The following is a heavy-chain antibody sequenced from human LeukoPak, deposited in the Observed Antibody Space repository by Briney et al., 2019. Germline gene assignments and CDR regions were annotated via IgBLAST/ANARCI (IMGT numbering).Heavy chain of an antibody. J-gene: IGHJ4*02. CDR2: FDPEDGET. CDR1: GYTLSKLF. D-gene: IGHD3-22*01. Sequence: ASVKVSCNVSGYTLSKLFMHWVRQAPGKGLEWMGGFDPEDGETIYAQKFQGRVTMTEDTSTDTAYMELSSLRSEDTAVYYCATPRDYDRSGYLKPDYYWGQGTLVTVSS. V-gene: IGHV1-24*01. CDR3: ATPRDYDRSGYLKPDYY.